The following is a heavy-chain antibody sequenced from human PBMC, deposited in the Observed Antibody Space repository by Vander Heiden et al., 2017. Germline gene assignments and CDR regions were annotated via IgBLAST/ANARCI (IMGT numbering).Heavy chain of an antibody. CDR1: CSSIRRSWSY. Sequence: QLQLQQSAPGLGEPAETPSLPRPVSCSSIRRSWSYWGCLRPPPRKGLEWIGCVYYSGRTYYNPALKSRVTISVDTSKHQGSLKLSSVTAADPAVYYCARSPMRQLANNWFDPWRQVTIVTDCS. V-gene: IGHV4-39*01. CDR3: ARSPMRQLANNWFDP. D-gene: IGHD6-13*01. CDR2: VYYSGRT. J-gene: IGHJ5*02.